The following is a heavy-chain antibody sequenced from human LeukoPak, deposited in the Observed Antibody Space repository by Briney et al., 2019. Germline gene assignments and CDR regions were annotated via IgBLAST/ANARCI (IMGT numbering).Heavy chain of an antibody. CDR2: FDPEDEKA. CDR3: TMSDRYRGRPFDY. D-gene: IGHD4-11*01. Sequence: ASVKVSCKVSGHTLTEACIRWVRQAPGKGREWMGSFDPEDEKAVFSRDFQGRITITEDAATDTAYMDLSSLGSQDTAFYYCTMSDRYRGRPFDYWGQGTLVTVSS. V-gene: IGHV1-24*01. J-gene: IGHJ4*02. CDR1: GHTLTEAC.